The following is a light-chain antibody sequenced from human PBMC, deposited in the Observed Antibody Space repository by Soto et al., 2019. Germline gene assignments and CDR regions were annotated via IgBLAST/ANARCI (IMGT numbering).Light chain of an antibody. CDR2: AAS. CDR3: QQSYSMPRT. V-gene: IGKV1-39*01. J-gene: IGKJ4*01. Sequence: DIQMTQSPSTLSASVGDRVTITCRASQSISSYLNWYQQKPGKAPKLLIYAASSLQSGVPSRFSGSGSGTDFTVTISSLQPEDFATYYCQQSYSMPRTFGGGTKVDTK. CDR1: QSISSY.